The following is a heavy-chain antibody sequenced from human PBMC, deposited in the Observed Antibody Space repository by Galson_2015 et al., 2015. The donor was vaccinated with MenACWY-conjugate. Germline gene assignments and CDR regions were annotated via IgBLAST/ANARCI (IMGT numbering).Heavy chain of an antibody. J-gene: IGHJ4*02. CDR2: ITGSGGST. CDR3: AKAAYTSSWDQAAFDY. V-gene: IGHV3-23*01. CDR1: GFTFSNYV. Sequence: SLRLSCAASGFTFSNYVMNWVRQAPEKGLEWVSTITGSGGSTYYADSLKGRFTISRDNSKNPLYLQMNSLRAEDTAVYYCAKAAYTSSWDQAAFDYSGQASLVTVSS. D-gene: IGHD6-13*01.